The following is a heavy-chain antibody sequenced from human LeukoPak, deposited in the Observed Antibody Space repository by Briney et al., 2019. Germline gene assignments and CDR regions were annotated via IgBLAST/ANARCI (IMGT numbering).Heavy chain of an antibody. CDR3: ATKYHIQSTHYFDS. Sequence: RGRSLRLSCRARRFLYRRCDGQGPRQAPGKGLEWVAVVSYDGSTKYYADSVKGRFTISRDNSKNTLYLQMNSLRAEDTAVYYYATKYHIQSTHYFDSWGQGTLVTVSS. CDR1: RFLYRRCD. CDR2: VSYDGSTK. D-gene: IGHD3-9*01. V-gene: IGHV3-30*03. J-gene: IGHJ4*02.